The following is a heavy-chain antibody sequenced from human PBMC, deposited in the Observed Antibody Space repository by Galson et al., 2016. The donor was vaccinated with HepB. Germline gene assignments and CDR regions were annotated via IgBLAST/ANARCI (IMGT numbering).Heavy chain of an antibody. Sequence: SLRLSCAASGFTFSNYAMHWVRQAPGMGLEWVALIWYDGSNKYYADSVKGRFTISRDNSKYTLYLQMNSLRAEDTAVYFCARPFRPYCYYFVMDGWGQGTTVTVSS. CDR1: GFTFSNYA. V-gene: IGHV3-33*01. J-gene: IGHJ6*02. CDR3: ARPFRPYCYYFVMDG. CDR2: IWYDGSNK.